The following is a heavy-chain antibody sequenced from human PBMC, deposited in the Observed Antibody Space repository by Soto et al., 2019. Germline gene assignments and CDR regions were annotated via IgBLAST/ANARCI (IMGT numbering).Heavy chain of an antibody. V-gene: IGHV4-59*01. J-gene: IGHJ3*02. D-gene: IGHD3-22*01. CDR3: ARDGGYYYDSSGYTAFDI. CDR1: GGSISSYY. Sequence: SETLSLTXTVSGGSISSYYWSWIRQPPGKGLEWIGYIYYSGSTNYNPSLKSRVTISVDTSKNQFSLKLSSVTAADTAVYYCARDGGYYYDSSGYTAFDIWGQGTMVTVSS. CDR2: IYYSGST.